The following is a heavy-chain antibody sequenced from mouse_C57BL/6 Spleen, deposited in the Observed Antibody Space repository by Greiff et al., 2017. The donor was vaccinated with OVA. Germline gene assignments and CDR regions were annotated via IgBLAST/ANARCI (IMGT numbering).Heavy chain of an antibody. Sequence: VQLQQSGAELVRPGASVTLSCKASGYTFTDYEMHWVKQTPVHGLEWIGAIDPETGGTAYNQKFKGKAILTADKSSSTAYMELRGLTSEDSAVYYCTRGLRSYYFDYWGQGTTLTVSS. D-gene: IGHD1-1*01. V-gene: IGHV1-15*01. CDR2: IDPETGGT. CDR3: TRGLRSYYFDY. CDR1: GYTFTDYE. J-gene: IGHJ2*01.